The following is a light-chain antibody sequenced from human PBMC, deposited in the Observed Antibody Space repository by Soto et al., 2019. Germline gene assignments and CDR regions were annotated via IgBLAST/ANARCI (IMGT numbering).Light chain of an antibody. CDR2: EVS. CDR1: CSDVGGYNY. J-gene: IGLJ1*01. Sequence: QSVLTQPPSASGSPGQSVTISCTGTCSDVGGYNYVSWYQQHPGKAPKLMIYEVSKRPSGVPDRFSGSKSGNTASLTVSGLQAEDEADYYCSSYAGSHVFGTGTKVTVL. V-gene: IGLV2-8*01. CDR3: SSYAGSHV.